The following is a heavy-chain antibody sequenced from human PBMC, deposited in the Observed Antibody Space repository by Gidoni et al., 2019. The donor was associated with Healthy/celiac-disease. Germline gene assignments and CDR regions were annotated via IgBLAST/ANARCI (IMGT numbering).Heavy chain of an antibody. CDR2: IFSNDEK. J-gene: IGHJ4*02. CDR1: GFSLSNARMG. CDR3: ARLRYSSSWDPFDY. Sequence: QVTLKESGPVLVKPTETLTLTCTVSGFSLSNARMGVSWIRQPPGKALEWLAHIFSNDEKSYSTSLKSRLTISKDTSKSQVVLTMTNMDPVDTATYYCARLRYSSSWDPFDYWGQGTLVTVSS. V-gene: IGHV2-26*01. D-gene: IGHD6-13*01.